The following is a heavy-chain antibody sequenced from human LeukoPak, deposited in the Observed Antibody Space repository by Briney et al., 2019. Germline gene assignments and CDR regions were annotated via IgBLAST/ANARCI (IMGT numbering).Heavy chain of an antibody. CDR2: IYYTGAT. CDR3: ARAGGVVRGAFDWFDP. V-gene: IGHV4-59*12. Sequence: KTSETLSLTCTVSGGSIGNNYWTWIRQPPGKGLEYIGYIYYTGATNYNPSLKSRVTISVDTSKNQFSLKLSSVTAADTAVYYCARAGGVVRGAFDWFDPWGQGTLVTVSS. J-gene: IGHJ5*02. CDR1: GGSIGNNY. D-gene: IGHD3-10*01.